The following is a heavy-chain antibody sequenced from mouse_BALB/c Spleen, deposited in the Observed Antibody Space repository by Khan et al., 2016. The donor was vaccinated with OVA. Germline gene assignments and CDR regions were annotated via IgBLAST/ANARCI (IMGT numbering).Heavy chain of an antibody. CDR3: TRDRIDY. Sequence: QVQLQQSGAELAKPGASVKMSCKASGYTFTTYWMHWVNQRPGQGLEWIGYINPTFGYTDYTEKFKDRATLSADRSSSTAYMQLSSLTSEDSAVYYCTRDRIDYWGQGTTLTVSS. CDR1: GYTFTTYW. V-gene: IGHV1-7*01. J-gene: IGHJ2*01. CDR2: INPTFGYT.